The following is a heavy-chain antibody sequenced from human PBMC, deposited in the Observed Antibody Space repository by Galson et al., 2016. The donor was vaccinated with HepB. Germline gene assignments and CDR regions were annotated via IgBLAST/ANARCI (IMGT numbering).Heavy chain of an antibody. CDR1: GDSVSSNSAA. CDR2: TYYRSKWYN. J-gene: IGHJ4*02. CDR3: GRGYARGIDY. D-gene: IGHD5-12*01. V-gene: IGHV6-1*01. Sequence: CAISGDSVSSNSAAWNWFRQSPSRGLEWLGRTYYRSKWYNDYPVSVKSRIIINPDTSKNQFSLQLKSVTPEDTAVYYCGRGYARGIDYWGQGILVTVSS.